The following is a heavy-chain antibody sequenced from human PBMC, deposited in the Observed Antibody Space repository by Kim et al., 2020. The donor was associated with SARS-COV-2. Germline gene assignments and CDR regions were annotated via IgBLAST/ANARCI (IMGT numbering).Heavy chain of an antibody. CDR1: GGSVSSGSYY. CDR3: ARDSDYYGSGSPFPYGMDV. J-gene: IGHJ6*02. D-gene: IGHD3-10*01. CDR2: IYYSGST. Sequence: SETLSLTCTVSGGSVSSGSYYWSWIRQPPGKGLEWIGYIYYSGSTNYNPSLKSRVTISVDTSKNQFSLKLSSVTAADTAVYYCARDSDYYGSGSPFPYGMDVWGQGTTVTVSS. V-gene: IGHV4-61*01.